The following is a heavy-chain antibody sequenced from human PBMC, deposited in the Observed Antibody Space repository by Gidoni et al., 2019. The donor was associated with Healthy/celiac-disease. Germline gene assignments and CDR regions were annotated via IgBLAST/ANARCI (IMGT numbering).Heavy chain of an antibody. J-gene: IGHJ6*02. Sequence: EVQLLESGGGLVQPGGSLRLSCGASGFTFSSYAMSWVRKAPGKGLEWVSAISGSGGSTYYADSVKGRFTISRDNSKNTLYLQMNSLRAEDTAVYYCAKVPSHDYGQYYYYYGMDVWGQGTTVTVSS. CDR3: AKVPSHDYGQYYYYYGMDV. V-gene: IGHV3-23*01. D-gene: IGHD4-17*01. CDR1: GFTFSSYA. CDR2: ISGSGGST.